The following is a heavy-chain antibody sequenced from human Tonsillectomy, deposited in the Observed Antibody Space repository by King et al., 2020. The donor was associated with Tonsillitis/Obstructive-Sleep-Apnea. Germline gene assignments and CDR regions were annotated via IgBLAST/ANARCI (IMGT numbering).Heavy chain of an antibody. CDR3: ARDESAAAGTSTAYYCMDV. Sequence: QLVQSGGGLVQPGGSLRLSCAASGFTFSSYSMNWVRQAPGKGLEWVSYISSSSSTIYYADSVKGRFTISRDNAKNSLYLQMNSLRDEDTDVYYCARDESAAAGTSTAYYCMDVWGKGTTVTVSS. CDR1: GFTFSSYS. CDR2: ISSSSSTI. V-gene: IGHV3-48*02. J-gene: IGHJ6*03. D-gene: IGHD6-13*01.